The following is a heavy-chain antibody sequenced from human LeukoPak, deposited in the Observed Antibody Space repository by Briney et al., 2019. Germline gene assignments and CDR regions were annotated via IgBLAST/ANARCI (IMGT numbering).Heavy chain of an antibody. J-gene: IGHJ4*02. Sequence: NPSETLSLTCTVPGGSISSYYWSWIRQPPGKGLERIGSFFYSGSTNYNPSLKSRVTISVDTSKNQFSLKLSSVTAADTALYYCARGQDYYGSGSYGYYFDYWGQGTLVTVPS. D-gene: IGHD3-10*01. CDR3: ARGQDYYGSGSYGYYFDY. CDR2: FFYSGST. V-gene: IGHV4-59*01. CDR1: GGSISSYY.